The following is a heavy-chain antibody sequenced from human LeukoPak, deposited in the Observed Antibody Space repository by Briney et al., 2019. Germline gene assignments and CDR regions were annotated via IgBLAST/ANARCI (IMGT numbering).Heavy chain of an antibody. V-gene: IGHV3-9*01. Sequence: PGGSLRLSCAASGFTFDDYAMHWVRQAPGKGLEWVTGINWNSSSIGYADSVKGRFTISRDNAKNSLYLQMNSLRAEDTALYYCAKDMGRLRLGALPPSFDYWGQGSLVTVSS. J-gene: IGHJ4*02. CDR1: GFTFDDYA. CDR3: AKDMGRLRLGALPPSFDY. D-gene: IGHD3-16*01. CDR2: INWNSSSI.